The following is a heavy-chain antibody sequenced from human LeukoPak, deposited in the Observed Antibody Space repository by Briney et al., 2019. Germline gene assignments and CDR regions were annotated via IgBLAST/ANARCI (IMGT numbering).Heavy chain of an antibody. CDR1: GYTFTGYY. V-gene: IGHV1-2*02. CDR3: AGVYYDSSGWGVGYYYYYYMDV. J-gene: IGHJ6*03. CDR2: INPNSGGT. D-gene: IGHD3-22*01. Sequence: ASVKVSCKASGYTFTGYYMHWVRQAPGQGLEWMGWINPNSGGTNYAQKFQGRVTMTGDTSISTAYMELSRLRSDDTAVYYCAGVYYDSSGWGVGYYYYYYMDVWGKGTTVTVSS.